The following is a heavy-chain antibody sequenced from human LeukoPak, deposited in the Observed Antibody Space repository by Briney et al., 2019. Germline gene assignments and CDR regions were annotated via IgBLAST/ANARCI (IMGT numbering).Heavy chain of an antibody. CDR3: ARGEKGSWTTFAAY. CDR2: INGVSSHI. CDR1: GFTFSGSA. D-gene: IGHD6-13*01. V-gene: IGHV3-21*01. J-gene: IGHJ4*02. Sequence: GGSLRLSCAASGFTFSGSAMNWVRQAPGKGLEWVSSINGVSSHIYYADSLKGRFTISRDNAKNSLYLQMNSLRAEDTAVYYCARGEKGSWTTFAAYWGQGTLVTVSS.